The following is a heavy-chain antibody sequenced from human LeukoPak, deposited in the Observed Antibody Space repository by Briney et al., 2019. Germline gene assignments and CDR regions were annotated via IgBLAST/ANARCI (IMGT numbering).Heavy chain of an antibody. D-gene: IGHD1-7*01. Sequence: SETLSLTCAVYGGSFSGYYWSWIRQPPGKGLEWIGRIYTSGSTNYNPSLKSRVTISVDTSKNQFSLKLSSVTAAATAVYYCASGTTDYYFDYWGQGTLVTVS. J-gene: IGHJ4*02. CDR3: ASGTTDYYFDY. CDR2: IYTSGST. V-gene: IGHV4-59*10. CDR1: GGSFSGYY.